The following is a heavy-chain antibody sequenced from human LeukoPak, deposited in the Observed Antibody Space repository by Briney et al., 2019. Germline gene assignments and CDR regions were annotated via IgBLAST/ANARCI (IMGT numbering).Heavy chain of an antibody. CDR1: GGSITSSAYY. CDR3: AREVVVAAPGYYYMDV. V-gene: IGHV4-39*07. J-gene: IGHJ6*03. CDR2: IYYSGST. D-gene: IGHD6-6*01. Sequence: SETLSLTCTVSGGSITSSAYYWGWIRQPPGKGLEWIGSIYYSGSTYYNPSLKSRVTMSVDTSKNQFSLKLSSVTAADTAAYYCAREVVVAAPGYYYMDVWGKGTTVTVSS.